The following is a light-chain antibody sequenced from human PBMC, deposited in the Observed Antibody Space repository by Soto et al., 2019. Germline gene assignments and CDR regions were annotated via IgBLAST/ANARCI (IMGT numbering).Light chain of an antibody. Sequence: QLVLTQPPSASGSPGQSVTISCAGTSSDVGGYNFVSWYQQHPGKVPKLMIYEVIKRPSGVPDRFSGSKSGNTASLTVSGLHAEEEDAYYCSSYSGSDNFVVFGGGTKLTVL. CDR2: EVI. CDR3: SSYSGSDNFVV. J-gene: IGLJ2*01. V-gene: IGLV2-8*01. CDR1: SSDVGGYNF.